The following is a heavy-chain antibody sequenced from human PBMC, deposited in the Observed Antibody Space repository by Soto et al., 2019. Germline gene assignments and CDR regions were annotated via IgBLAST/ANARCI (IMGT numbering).Heavy chain of an antibody. CDR1: GDSVPTNTAC. CDR2: TYFRSKWYN. V-gene: IGHV6-1*01. CDR3: AKGDNLGPKTGYAFDP. Sequence: PSQTISLTCAISGDSVPTNTACWNSIRQSPSRGLEWLGRTYFRSKWYNDYAVSVKSRIIINPDTSNNQFSLQLNSVTPEDTAVYFCAKGDNLGPKTGYAFDPWGQGIMVPVAS. J-gene: IGHJ5*02. D-gene: IGHD5-12*01.